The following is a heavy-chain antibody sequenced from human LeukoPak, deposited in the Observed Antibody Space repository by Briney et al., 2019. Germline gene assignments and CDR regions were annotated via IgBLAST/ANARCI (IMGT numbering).Heavy chain of an antibody. CDR2: IYYSGST. CDR1: GDSISSSSYY. J-gene: IGHJ4*02. V-gene: IGHV4-39*01. CDR3: ASSSTTVTTPFEY. D-gene: IGHD4-17*01. Sequence: SETLSLTCTVSGDSISSSSYYWGWIRQPPGKGLEWIGSIYYSGSTYYNPSLKSRVTISVDTSKNQFSLKLSSVTAADTAVYYCASSSTTVTTPFEYWGQGTLVTVSS.